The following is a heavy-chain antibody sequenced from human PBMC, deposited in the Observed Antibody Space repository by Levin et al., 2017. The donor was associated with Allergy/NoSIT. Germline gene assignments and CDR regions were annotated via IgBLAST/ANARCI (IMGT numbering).Heavy chain of an antibody. CDR2: IKNHGGTT. Sequence: GGSLRLSCAAYRFAFSDAWMNWVRQAPGKGLEWVGRIKNHGGTTDYAAPVTGRFTISRDESKNTLYLQMNSLKTEDTAVYYCTSNWNFDHWGQGTLVTVSS. J-gene: IGHJ4*02. CDR3: TSNWNFDH. V-gene: IGHV3-15*01. CDR1: RFAFSDAW. D-gene: IGHD1-20*01.